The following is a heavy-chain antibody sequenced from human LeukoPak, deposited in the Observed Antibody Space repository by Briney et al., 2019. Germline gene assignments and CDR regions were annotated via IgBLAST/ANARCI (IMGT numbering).Heavy chain of an antibody. Sequence: SETLSLTCTVSGGSISSGSYFWNWIRQPAGTGLEWIGRIYTNEDTYYNPSLKSRVTISVNTSKNQFSLNLSSVTAADTAVYYCARGVNREGFWSARGRAFDIWGQGTMVTVSS. D-gene: IGHD3-3*01. CDR3: ARGVNREGFWSARGRAFDI. V-gene: IGHV4-61*02. CDR1: GGSISSGSYF. CDR2: IYTNEDT. J-gene: IGHJ3*02.